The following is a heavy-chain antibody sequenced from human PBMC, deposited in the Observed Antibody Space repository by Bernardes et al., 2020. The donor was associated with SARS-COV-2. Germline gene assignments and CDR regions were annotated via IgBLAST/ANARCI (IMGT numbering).Heavy chain of an antibody. CDR3: ARGANYAMGV. J-gene: IGHJ6*02. V-gene: IGHV6-1*01. CDR1: GDSDSSNSAV. CDR2: TSYRSKWNY. Sequence: LSHSLTYAISGDSDSSNSAVWPLLRQSPARGLAWLGRTSYRSKWNYDYAVSVKSRITISPDTSKNQFSLELTSVTPEDTAVYYCARGANYAMGVWGQGTTVTVSS.